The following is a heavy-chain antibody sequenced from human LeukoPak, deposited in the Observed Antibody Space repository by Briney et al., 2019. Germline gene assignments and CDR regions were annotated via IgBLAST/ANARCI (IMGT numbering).Heavy chain of an antibody. Sequence: GGSLRLSCAASGFTFSSYSMNWVRQAPGKGLEWVSSISSGSSYIYYADSVKGRFTISRDNAKNSLYLQMNSLRAEDTAVYYCARDGEELRFLEWLEYYFDYWGQGTLVTVSS. J-gene: IGHJ4*02. V-gene: IGHV3-21*01. CDR2: ISSGSSYI. CDR3: ARDGEELRFLEWLEYYFDY. CDR1: GFTFSSYS. D-gene: IGHD3-3*01.